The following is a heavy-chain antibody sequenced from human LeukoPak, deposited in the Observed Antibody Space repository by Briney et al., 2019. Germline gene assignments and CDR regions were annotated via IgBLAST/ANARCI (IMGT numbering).Heavy chain of an antibody. J-gene: IGHJ4*02. D-gene: IGHD6-19*01. V-gene: IGHV1-3*01. CDR2: INAGNGNT. CDR3: ARWAGGSGWYFFDY. Sequence: ASVKVSCKASGYTFTSYAMHWVRQAPGQRLEWMGWINAGNGNTKYSRKFQGRVTITRDTSASTAYMELSSLRSEDTAVYYCARWAGGSGWYFFDYWGQGTLVTVSS. CDR1: GYTFTSYA.